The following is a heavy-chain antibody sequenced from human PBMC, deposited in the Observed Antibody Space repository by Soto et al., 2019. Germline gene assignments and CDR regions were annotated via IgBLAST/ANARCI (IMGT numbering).Heavy chain of an antibody. V-gene: IGHV4-31*03. CDR3: AVSGYDTRLGRGGDYYYYMDV. CDR1: GGSISSGGYY. D-gene: IGHD5-12*01. J-gene: IGHJ6*03. CDR2: IYYSGST. Sequence: QVQLQESGPGLVKPSQTLSLTCTVSGGSISSGGYYWSWIRQHPGKGLEWIGYIYYSGSTYYNPYLKSRVTISVDPSKNQFSLKLSSVTAADTAVYYCAVSGYDTRLGRGGDYYYYMDVWGKGTTVTVSS.